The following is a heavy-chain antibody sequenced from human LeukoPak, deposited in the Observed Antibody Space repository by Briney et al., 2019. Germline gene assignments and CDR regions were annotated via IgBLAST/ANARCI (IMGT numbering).Heavy chain of an antibody. D-gene: IGHD4-11*01. CDR2: INHSGST. Sequence: MPSETLSLTCAVYGGSFSGYYWSWIRQPPGKGLEWIGEINHSGSTNYNPSLKSRVTISVDTSKNQFSLKLSSVTAADTAVYYCARGLPFAPYSNYVLTWFDPWGQGTLVTVSS. CDR3: ARGLPFAPYSNYVLTWFDP. V-gene: IGHV4-34*01. J-gene: IGHJ5*02. CDR1: GGSFSGYY.